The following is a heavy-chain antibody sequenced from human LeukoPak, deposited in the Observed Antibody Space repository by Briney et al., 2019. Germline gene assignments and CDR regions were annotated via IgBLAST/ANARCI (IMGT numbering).Heavy chain of an antibody. V-gene: IGHV4-59*01. J-gene: IGHJ5*02. D-gene: IGHD6-13*01. CDR2: IYYSGST. CDR1: GGSISSYH. Sequence: SETLSLTCSVSGGSISSYHWSWIRQPPGKGLEWVGCIYYSGSTNYNPSLKSRVTISLDTSKNHFSLKLSSVTAADTAVYYCARGYSSSWYWFDPWGQGTLVTVSS. CDR3: ARGYSSSWYWFDP.